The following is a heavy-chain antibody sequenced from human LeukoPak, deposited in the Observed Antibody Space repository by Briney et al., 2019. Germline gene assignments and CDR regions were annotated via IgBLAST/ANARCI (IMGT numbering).Heavy chain of an antibody. J-gene: IGHJ6*02. CDR2: ISGISGSTT. V-gene: IGHV3-23*01. Sequence: GGSLRLSCAASGFNFADHAMRWVRQAPGKGLEWVSAISGISGSTTIYADSVKGRFAVSRDNSRNTLFLQMNSLRAEDTAVYYCAKNYASGRGVPYAMDVWGQGTTITVAS. D-gene: IGHD3-10*01. CDR1: GFNFADHA. CDR3: AKNYASGRGVPYAMDV.